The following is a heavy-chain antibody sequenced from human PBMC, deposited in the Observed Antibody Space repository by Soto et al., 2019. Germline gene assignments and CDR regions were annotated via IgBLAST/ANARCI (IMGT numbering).Heavy chain of an antibody. D-gene: IGHD4-17*01. CDR2: IYYSGST. Sequence: SETLSLTCTVSGGSISSYCWSWIRQPPGKGLEWIGYIYYSGSTNYNPSLKSRVTISVDTSKNQFSLKLSSVTAADTAVYYCARADYGDYFDYWGQGTLVTVSS. J-gene: IGHJ4*02. V-gene: IGHV4-59*08. CDR1: GGSISSYC. CDR3: ARADYGDYFDY.